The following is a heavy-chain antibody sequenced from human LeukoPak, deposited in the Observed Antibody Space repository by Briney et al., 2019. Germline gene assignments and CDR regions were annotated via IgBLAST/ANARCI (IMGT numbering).Heavy chain of an antibody. V-gene: IGHV3-53*05. CDR3: AKERVVVVAATDYYYGMDV. CDR2: IYSGGST. Sequence: PGGSLRLSCAASGFTVSSNYMSWVRQAPGKGLEWVSVIYSGGSTYYADSVKGRFTISRDNAKNSLYLQMNSLRAEDTALYYCAKERVVVVAATDYYYGMDVWGQGTTVTVSS. J-gene: IGHJ6*02. CDR1: GFTVSSNY. D-gene: IGHD2-15*01.